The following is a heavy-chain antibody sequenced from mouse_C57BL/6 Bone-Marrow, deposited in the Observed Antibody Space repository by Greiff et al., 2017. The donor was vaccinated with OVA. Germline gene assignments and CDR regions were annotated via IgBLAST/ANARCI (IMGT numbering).Heavy chain of an antibody. D-gene: IGHD1-1*01. Sequence: EVMLVESGGGLVKPGGSLKLSCAASGFTFSSYAMSWVRQTPEKRLEWVATISDGGSYTYYPDNVKGRFTISRDNAKNNLYLQMSHLKSEDTAMYYCARGGDYYGSRDWYFDVWGTGTTVTVSS. CDR2: ISDGGSYT. J-gene: IGHJ1*03. V-gene: IGHV5-4*03. CDR1: GFTFSSYA. CDR3: ARGGDYYGSRDWYFDV.